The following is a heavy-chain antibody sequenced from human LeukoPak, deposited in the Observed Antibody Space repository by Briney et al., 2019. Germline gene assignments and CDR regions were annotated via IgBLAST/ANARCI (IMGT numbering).Heavy chain of an antibody. J-gene: IGHJ4*02. Sequence: GGSLRLSCAASGFTVSSNYMSWVRQAPGKGLEWVSVIYSGASTYYADSVKGRFTISRDNSKNTLYLQMNSLRAEDTAVYYCARDPLYGYFDYWGQGTLVTVSS. CDR1: GFTVSSNY. CDR2: IYSGAST. D-gene: IGHD4-17*01. CDR3: ARDPLYGYFDY. V-gene: IGHV3-53*05.